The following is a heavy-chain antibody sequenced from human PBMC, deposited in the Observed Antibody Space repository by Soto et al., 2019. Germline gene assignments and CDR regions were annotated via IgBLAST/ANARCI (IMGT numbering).Heavy chain of an antibody. CDR1: GFTFISYA. CDR3: ARRGSGSSYDY. J-gene: IGHJ4*02. CDR2: ISGTGGST. V-gene: IGHV3-23*01. Sequence: DVQLLESGGGLVQPGGSLRLSCAASGFTFISYAMRWVRQAPGKGLEWVSAISGTGGSTYYADSVKGLFTIYTHSSKTALYLQLMRLRAECTVVYCCARRGSGSSYDYWGQGILVPVSS. D-gene: IGHD1-26*01.